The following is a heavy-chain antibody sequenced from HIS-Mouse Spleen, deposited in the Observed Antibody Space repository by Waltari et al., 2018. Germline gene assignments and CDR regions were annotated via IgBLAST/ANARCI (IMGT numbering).Heavy chain of an antibody. CDR2: IYYSGNT. J-gene: IGHJ2*01. CDR3: AREIPYSSSWYDWYFDL. V-gene: IGHV4-39*07. CDR1: GGSISSSSYY. Sequence: QLQLQESGPGLVKPSETLSLTCTVSGGSISSSSYYWGWIRQPPGNGLEWMGSIYYSGNTYYNPSLKSRVTISVDTTKNQFSLKLSSVTAADTAVYYCAREIPYSSSWYDWYFDLWGRGTLVTVSS. D-gene: IGHD6-13*01.